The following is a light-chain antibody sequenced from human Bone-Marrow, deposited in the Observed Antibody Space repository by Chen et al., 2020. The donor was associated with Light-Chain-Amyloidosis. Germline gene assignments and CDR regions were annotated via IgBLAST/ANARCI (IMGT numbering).Light chain of an antibody. V-gene: IGLV1-47*01. CDR3: AAWDDSLIIWV. CDR1: SSTIGNNY. CDR2: NNS. Sequence: QSVLTQPPSASGTPGQRVIFSCSGSSSTIGNNYVYWYQQHPGTAPKLLIYNNSQRPSGVPDRISGSKSGSSASLAISGLRSEDESDYYCAAWDDSLIIWVFGGGTKVTVL. J-gene: IGLJ3*02.